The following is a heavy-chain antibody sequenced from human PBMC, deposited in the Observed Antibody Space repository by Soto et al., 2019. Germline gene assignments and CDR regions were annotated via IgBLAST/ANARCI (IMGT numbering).Heavy chain of an antibody. J-gene: IGHJ6*03. CDR3: ARAGVGPYYYYYYYMDV. CDR2: IWYDGSNT. V-gene: IGHV3-30*14. Sequence: GGSLRLSCAASGFTFSSYAMNWVRQAPGKGLEWVSVIWYDGSNTYYADSVKGRFTISRHNSKNTLYLQMNSLRAEDTAVYYCARAGVGPYYYYYYYMDVWGKGTTVTVSS. CDR1: GFTFSSYA.